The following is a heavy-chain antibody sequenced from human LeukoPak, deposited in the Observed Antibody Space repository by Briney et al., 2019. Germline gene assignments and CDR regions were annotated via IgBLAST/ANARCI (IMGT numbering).Heavy chain of an antibody. J-gene: IGHJ6*02. CDR1: GYTFTSYD. D-gene: IGHD2-15*01. CDR3: ARSPVVVVGNYYYGLDV. CDR2: MNPNSGNT. V-gene: IGHV1-8*01. Sequence: ASVKVSCKASGYTFTSYDTNWVRQATGQGLEWMGWMNPNSGNTGYAQKFQGRVTMTRNTSISTAYMELSSLRSEDTAVYYCARSPVVVVGNYYYGLDVWGQGTTVTVSS.